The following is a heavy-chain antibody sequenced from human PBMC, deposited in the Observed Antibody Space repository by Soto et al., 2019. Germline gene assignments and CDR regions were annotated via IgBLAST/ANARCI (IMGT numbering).Heavy chain of an antibody. Sequence: QVQLVESGGGVVQPGESLRLSCAASEFTFSSYAMHWVRQAPGKGLEWVAVVSNDGSNKYYADSVKGRFTISRDNSKNTLNLQMNSLRAEDTAVYYGAKDHSTNSRSYHALDVWGQGTTVTVSS. V-gene: IGHV3-30*18. J-gene: IGHJ6*02. D-gene: IGHD2-8*01. CDR2: VSNDGSNK. CDR3: AKDHSTNSRSYHALDV. CDR1: EFTFSSYA.